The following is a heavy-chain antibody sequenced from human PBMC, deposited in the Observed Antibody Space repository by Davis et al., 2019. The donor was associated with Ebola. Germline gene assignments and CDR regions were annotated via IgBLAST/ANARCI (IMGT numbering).Heavy chain of an antibody. D-gene: IGHD3-3*01. CDR3: ARGSRVFGVVISYYYYMDV. J-gene: IGHJ6*03. V-gene: IGHV4-34*01. CDR1: GGSFSGYY. Sequence: PGGSLRLSCAVYGGSFSGYYWSWIRQPPGKGLEWIGEINHSGSTNYNPSLKSRVTISVDTSKNQFSLKLSSVTAADTAVYYCARGSRVFGVVISYYYYMDVWGKGTTVTVSS. CDR2: INHSGST.